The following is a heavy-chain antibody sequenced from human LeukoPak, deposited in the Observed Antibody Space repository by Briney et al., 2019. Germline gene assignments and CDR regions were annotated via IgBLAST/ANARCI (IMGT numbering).Heavy chain of an antibody. CDR3: ARFGELDNWFDP. CDR1: GYTFTGYY. D-gene: IGHD3-10*01. V-gene: IGHV1-2*02. J-gene: IGHJ5*02. CDR2: INPNSGRT. Sequence: ASVKVSCKASGYTFTGYYMNWVRQAPGQGLEWMGWINPNSGRTNYAQNFQGRVTMTRDPSISTAYMELNSLTSNDTAVYYCARFGELDNWFDPWGQGTLVTVSS.